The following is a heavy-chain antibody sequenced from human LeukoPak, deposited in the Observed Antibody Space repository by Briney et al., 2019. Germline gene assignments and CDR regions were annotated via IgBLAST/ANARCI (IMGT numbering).Heavy chain of an antibody. CDR2: ISWNSGSI. D-gene: IGHD2-21*02. CDR1: GFTFDDYA. V-gene: IGHV3-9*01. Sequence: GGSLRLSCAASGFTFDDYAMHWVRQAPGKGLEWVSGISWNSGSIGYADSVKGRFTISRDNAKNSLYLQMNSLRAEDTALYYCAKDELGDCGAYFDYWGQGTLVTVSS. CDR3: AKDELGDCGAYFDY. J-gene: IGHJ4*02.